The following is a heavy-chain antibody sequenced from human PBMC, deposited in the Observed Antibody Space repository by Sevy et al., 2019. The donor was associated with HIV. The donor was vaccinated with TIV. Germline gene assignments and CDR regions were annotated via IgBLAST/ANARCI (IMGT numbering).Heavy chain of an antibody. CDR1: GFTFSRYW. CDR3: TRDGESRWEVGSSGYYPIGY. Sequence: GGSLRLSCAASGFTFSRYWMHWVRQVPGKGLVWVSRINTDGSTTSYAYSVKGRFTISRDNAKNTLYLQMHSLRVDDTAVYYCTRDGESRWEVGSSGYYPIGYWGQGTLVTVSS. D-gene: IGHD3-22*01. J-gene: IGHJ4*02. V-gene: IGHV3-74*01. CDR2: INTDGSTT.